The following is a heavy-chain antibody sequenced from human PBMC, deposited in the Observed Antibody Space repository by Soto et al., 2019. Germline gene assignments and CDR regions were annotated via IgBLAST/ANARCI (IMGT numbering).Heavy chain of an antibody. V-gene: IGHV1-18*01. Sequence: QVQLVQSGAEVKKPGASVKVSCKASGYTFTSYGISWVRQAPGQGLAWMGWISAYNGNTNYAQKLQGRVTMTTDTATSTAYMELRSLRSEDTAVYYCARESGIVATNGYYYGMDVWGQGTTVTVSS. J-gene: IGHJ6*02. D-gene: IGHD5-12*01. CDR3: ARESGIVATNGYYYGMDV. CDR1: GYTFTSYG. CDR2: ISAYNGNT.